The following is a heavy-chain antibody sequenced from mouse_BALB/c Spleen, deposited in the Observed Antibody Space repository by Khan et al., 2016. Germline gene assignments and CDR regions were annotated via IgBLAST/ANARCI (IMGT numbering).Heavy chain of an antibody. V-gene: IGHV1-81*01. CDR1: GYTFTDYV. Sequence: QVQLQQPGLELVRPGASVKMFCKASGYTFTDYVISWVKQSTGQGFEWNGEIYTGSGSTYYNGKFKGKATLTADKSYNTAYMQLSSLTAEDSAVFFCAKGFGAMDYWGQGTSVTVSS. CDR3: AKGFGAMDY. J-gene: IGHJ4*01. CDR2: IYTGSGST.